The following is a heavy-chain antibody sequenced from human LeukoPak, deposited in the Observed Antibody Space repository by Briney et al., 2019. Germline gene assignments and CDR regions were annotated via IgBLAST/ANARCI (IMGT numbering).Heavy chain of an antibody. D-gene: IGHD2-15*01. Sequence: SGRSLRLSCAASGFTFDDYAMHWVRHAPGKGLEWVSGISWNSGSIGYADSVKGRFTISRDNAKNSLYPQMNSLRAEDTALYYCAKALGYCSGGSCYLNGFDIWGQGTMVTVSS. CDR3: AKALGYCSGGSCYLNGFDI. CDR2: ISWNSGSI. CDR1: GFTFDDYA. V-gene: IGHV3-9*01. J-gene: IGHJ3*02.